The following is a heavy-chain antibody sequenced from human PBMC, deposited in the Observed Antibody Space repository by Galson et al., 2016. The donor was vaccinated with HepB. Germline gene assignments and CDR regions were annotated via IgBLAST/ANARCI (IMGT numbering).Heavy chain of an antibody. V-gene: IGHV3-30*04. CDR3: ARGAGNWYFDL. CDR2: LSDDGSDK. D-gene: IGHD6-13*01. Sequence: SLRLSCAASGFTFSSYVLHWVRQAPGKGLEWVAVLSDDGSDKYYADSVKGRFTISRDNSKNTGFLQMNSLKAEDTAVYYCARGAGNWYFDLWGRGTLVTVSS. CDR1: GFTFSSYV. J-gene: IGHJ2*01.